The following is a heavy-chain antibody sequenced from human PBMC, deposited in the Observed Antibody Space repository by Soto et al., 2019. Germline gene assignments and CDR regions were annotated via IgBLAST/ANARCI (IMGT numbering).Heavy chain of an antibody. Sequence: QVQLQESGPGLVKPSETLSLTCTVSGGSISSYYWSWIRQPPGKGLEWIGYIYYSGSTNYNPSLKSRVTISVDTSKNQFSLKLSSVTAADTAVYYCAGLTIFGVVSPFDYWGQGTLVTVSS. CDR2: IYYSGST. CDR3: AGLTIFGVVSPFDY. CDR1: GGSISSYY. J-gene: IGHJ4*02. V-gene: IGHV4-59*01. D-gene: IGHD3-3*01.